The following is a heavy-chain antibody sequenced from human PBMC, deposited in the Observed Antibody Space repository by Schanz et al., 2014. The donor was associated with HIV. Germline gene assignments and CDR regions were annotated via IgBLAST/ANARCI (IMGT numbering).Heavy chain of an antibody. J-gene: IGHJ4*02. CDR2: IWFDGRNK. D-gene: IGHD3-10*01. CDR3: VRGLLFQGFFDS. CDR1: GFTFSNYG. V-gene: IGHV3-33*08. Sequence: QVQLVESGGGVVRPGKSLRLSCEASGFTFSNYGMHWVRQAPGKGLEWVAVIWFDGRNKYYADSVRGRFTISRDNSKNTLYLQMNSLRAEDTAVYYCVRGLLFQGFFDSWGQGALVTVSS.